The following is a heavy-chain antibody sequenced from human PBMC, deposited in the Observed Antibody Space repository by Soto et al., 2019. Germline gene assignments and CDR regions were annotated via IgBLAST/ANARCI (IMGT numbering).Heavy chain of an antibody. CDR1: GGSISSGGYY. V-gene: IGHV4-31*03. CDR2: IYYSGST. Sequence: QVQLQESGPGLVKPSQTLSLTCTVSGGSISSGGYYWSWIRQHPGKGLEWIGYIYYSGSTYYNTSLKSRVIISVDTAKHQFSLKLSAVTAAATAVDYCASLSQSLVPAAIRTGYYYCGMDVWGQGTTVTVSS. J-gene: IGHJ6*02. D-gene: IGHD2-2*02. CDR3: ASLSQSLVPAAIRTGYYYCGMDV.